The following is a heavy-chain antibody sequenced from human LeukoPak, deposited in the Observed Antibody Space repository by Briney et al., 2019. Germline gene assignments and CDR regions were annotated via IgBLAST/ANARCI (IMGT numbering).Heavy chain of an antibody. Sequence: KSSETLSLTCTVSGGSMSGYYWSWVRQPPGKGLEWIGCVHYSGSTNYNPSLKSRLTISVDTSKNQFSLKMRSVTAADTAVYYCARGGFASSTYYFDPDPWGRGTLVTVSS. CDR3: ARGGFASSTYYFDPDP. CDR1: GGSMSGYY. D-gene: IGHD2/OR15-2a*01. J-gene: IGHJ5*02. V-gene: IGHV4-59*01. CDR2: VHYSGST.